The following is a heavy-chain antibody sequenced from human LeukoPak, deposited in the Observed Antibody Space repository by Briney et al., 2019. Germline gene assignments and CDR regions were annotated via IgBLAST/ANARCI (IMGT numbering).Heavy chain of an antibody. V-gene: IGHV3-30*18. CDR2: ISYDGSNK. CDR1: GFTFSSYG. D-gene: IGHD3-22*01. CDR3: AKGTYDSSGYYYLDY. J-gene: IGHJ4*02. Sequence: GGSLRLSCAASGFTFSSYGMHWVRQAPGKGLEWVAVISYDGSNKYYADSVKGRFTISRDNSKNTLYLQMNSLRAEDTALYYCAKGTYDSSGYYYLDYWGQGTLVTVSS.